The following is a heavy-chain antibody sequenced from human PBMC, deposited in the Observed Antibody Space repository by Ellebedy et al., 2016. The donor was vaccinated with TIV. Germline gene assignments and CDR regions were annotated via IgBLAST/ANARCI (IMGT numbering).Heavy chain of an antibody. CDR2: ISPHNGDT. V-gene: IGHV1-18*01. CDR1: GYTFTTHA. CDR3: ARVGNYYGGHPSYYFDY. Sequence: AASVKVSCKASGYTFTTHAFCWVRQAPGQGLEWMGWISPHNGDTEYAQKFKSRVSMTTDTSTSTAYMELRSLRSEDTAVYFCARVGNYYGGHPSYYFDYWGQGTLVTVSS. D-gene: IGHD3-10*01. J-gene: IGHJ4*02.